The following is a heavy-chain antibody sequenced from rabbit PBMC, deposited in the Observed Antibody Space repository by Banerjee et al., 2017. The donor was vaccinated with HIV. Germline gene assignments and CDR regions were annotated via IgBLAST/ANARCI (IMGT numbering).Heavy chain of an antibody. CDR2: IVAGSSGSRT. CDR3: ARGADDAGDGNDL. Sequence: QSLEESGGDLVKPGASPTLTCTASGFSFSGIYYICWVRQAPGKGLEWIGCIVAGSSGSRTYHASWAKGRFTISKTSSTTVTLQMTSLTAADTATYFCARGADDAGDGNDLWGPGTLVTVS. V-gene: IGHV1S40*01. CDR1: GFSFSGIYY. J-gene: IGHJ6*01. D-gene: IGHD4-2*01.